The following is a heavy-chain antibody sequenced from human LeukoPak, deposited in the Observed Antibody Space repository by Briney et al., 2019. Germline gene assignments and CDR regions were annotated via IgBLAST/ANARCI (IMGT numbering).Heavy chain of an antibody. J-gene: IGHJ3*02. V-gene: IGHV4-4*02. CDR2: IYHSGST. CDR3: ARDPMAVAATLDAFDI. D-gene: IGHD2-15*01. CDR1: GGSISSSNW. Sequence: TSGTLSLTCAVSGGSISSSNWWSWVRQPPGKGLEWIGEIYHSGSTNYNPSLKSRVTISVDTSKNQFSLKLSSVTAADTAVYYCARDPMAVAATLDAFDIWGQGTMVTVSS.